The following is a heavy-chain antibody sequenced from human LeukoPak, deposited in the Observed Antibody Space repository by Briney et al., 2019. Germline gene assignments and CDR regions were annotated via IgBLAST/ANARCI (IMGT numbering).Heavy chain of an antibody. V-gene: IGHV3-21*01. CDR3: ARDRRVAEVSAFDI. Sequence: GGSLRLSCAASGFTFSSYAMSWVRQAPGKGLEWVSSISSSSSYIYYADSVKGRFTISRDNAKNSLYLQMNSLRAEDTAVYYCARDRRVAEVSAFDIWGQGTMATVSS. D-gene: IGHD6-19*01. CDR1: GFTFSSYA. J-gene: IGHJ3*02. CDR2: ISSSSSYI.